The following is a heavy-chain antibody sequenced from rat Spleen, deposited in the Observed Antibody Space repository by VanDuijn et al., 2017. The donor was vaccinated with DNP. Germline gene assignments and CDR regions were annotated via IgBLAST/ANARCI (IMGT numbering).Heavy chain of an antibody. D-gene: IGHD1-4*01. V-gene: IGHV5S10*01. J-gene: IGHJ2*01. CDR2: ILYDGSGT. CDR1: GFTFSDSA. Sequence: EVQLVESGGGLVQPGNSLKLSCAASGFTFSDSAMAWVRQSPKKGLEWVATILYDGSGTYYRDSVKGRFTISRDNAKSTLHLQMASLRSDDTATYYCTTTRVSSYFDYWGQGVMVTVSS. CDR3: TTTRVSSYFDY.